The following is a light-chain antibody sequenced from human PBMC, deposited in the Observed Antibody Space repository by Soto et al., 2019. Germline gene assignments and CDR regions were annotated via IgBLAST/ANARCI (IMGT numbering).Light chain of an antibody. Sequence: EIVLTQSPGTLSLSPGERATLSCRASQSVSSSYLAWYQQKPGQAPRLLIYGASNRATGIPDRFSVSGSGTDFTLTISRLEPEDFAVYYCQHYGNSPPDTFGQGTKLEIK. CDR1: QSVSSSY. V-gene: IGKV3-20*01. CDR3: QHYGNSPPDT. CDR2: GAS. J-gene: IGKJ2*01.